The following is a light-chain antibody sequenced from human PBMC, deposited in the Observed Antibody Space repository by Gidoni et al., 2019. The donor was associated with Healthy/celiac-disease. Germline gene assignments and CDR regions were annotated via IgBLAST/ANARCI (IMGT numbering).Light chain of an antibody. CDR3: QQRYSTPRT. Sequence: DIQMTPSPPSPSASVGDRVTITCRASQSISSYLNWYQQQPGKAPKLLIYAAPSLQSGVPSRFSGSGSGTDFTLTISSLQPADFATYYCQQRYSTPRTFGQGTKLEIK. V-gene: IGKV1-39*01. CDR1: QSISSY. CDR2: AAP. J-gene: IGKJ2*02.